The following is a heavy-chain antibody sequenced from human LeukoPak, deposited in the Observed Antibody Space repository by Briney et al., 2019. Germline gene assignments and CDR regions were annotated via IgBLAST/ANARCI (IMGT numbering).Heavy chain of an antibody. Sequence: APVRVSCKASGGTFSSYAISWVRQAPGQGLEWMGGIFPTFGTANYAQKFQGRVTITTDESTSTAYMELSSLRSEDTAVYYCAREGGSGSYNFDYWGQGTLVTVSS. D-gene: IGHD3-10*01. CDR1: GGTFSSYA. CDR3: AREGGSGSYNFDY. J-gene: IGHJ4*02. CDR2: IFPTFGTA. V-gene: IGHV1-69*05.